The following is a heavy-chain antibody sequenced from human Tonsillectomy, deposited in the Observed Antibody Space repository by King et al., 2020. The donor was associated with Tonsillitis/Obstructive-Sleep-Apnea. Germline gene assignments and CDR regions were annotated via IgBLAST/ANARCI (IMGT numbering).Heavy chain of an antibody. Sequence: VQLQQSGPGLVKPSQTLSLTCAISGDSVSSNSVTWNWIRQSPSRGLEWLGRTYHRSRWYNDYAASVKSRITINPDTSKNEFSLQLNSVTPDDTAVYYCARTSTSRSMDVWDIGTTVTVSS. D-gene: IGHD2-2*01. J-gene: IGHJ6*04. CDR1: GDSVSSNSVT. CDR3: ARTSTSRSMDV. CDR2: TYHRSRWYN. V-gene: IGHV6-1*01.